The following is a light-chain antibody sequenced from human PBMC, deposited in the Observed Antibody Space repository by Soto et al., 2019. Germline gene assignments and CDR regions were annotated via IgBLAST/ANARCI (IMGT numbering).Light chain of an antibody. CDR1: QSISSH. Sequence: EIVMTQSPATLSVSPGVRATLSCRASQSISSHLVRYQQKPGQAPRLVIYGASTRVTGIPARFGGSGSGTEFTLTISSVQSEDFAVYYCQQYNDWPPWTFGQGTKVEIK. V-gene: IGKV3D-15*01. CDR2: GAS. CDR3: QQYNDWPPWT. J-gene: IGKJ1*01.